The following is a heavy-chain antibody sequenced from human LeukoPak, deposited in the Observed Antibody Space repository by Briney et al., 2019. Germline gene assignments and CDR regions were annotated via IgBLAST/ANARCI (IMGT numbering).Heavy chain of an antibody. D-gene: IGHD3-10*01. CDR2: INHSGST. CDR1: GGSFSGYY. J-gene: IGHJ5*02. Sequence: SETLSLTCAVYGGSFSGYYWSWIRQPPGKGLEWIGEINHSGSTNYNPSLKSRVTISVDTSKNQFSLKLSSVTAADTAVYYCARGRNHWFDPWGQGTLVTVSS. V-gene: IGHV4-34*01. CDR3: ARGRNHWFDP.